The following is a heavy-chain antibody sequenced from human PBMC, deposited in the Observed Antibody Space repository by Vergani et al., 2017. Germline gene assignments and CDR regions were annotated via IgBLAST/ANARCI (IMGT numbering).Heavy chain of an antibody. D-gene: IGHD6-13*01. J-gene: IGHJ4*02. V-gene: IGHV3-23*01. Sequence: EVQLLESGGGLVQPGGSLRLSCAASGFTFSSYAMSWVRQAPGKGLEWVSAISGSDGSTDYADSVKGRFTISRDNSKKTRYLQMNSLRAEDTAVYYCARRGGYSSSWAGYYFDYWGQGTLVTVSS. CDR2: ISGSDGST. CDR3: ARRGGYSSSWAGYYFDY. CDR1: GFTFSSYA.